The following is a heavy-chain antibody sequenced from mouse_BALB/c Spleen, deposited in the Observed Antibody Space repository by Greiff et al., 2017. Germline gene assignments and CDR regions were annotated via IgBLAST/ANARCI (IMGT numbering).Heavy chain of an antibody. J-gene: IGHJ3*01. CDR2: ISSGGGST. CDR1: GFAFSSYD. CDR3: ARQGGYVKDAWFAY. Sequence: EVHLVESGGGLVKPGGSLKLSCAASGFAFSSYDMSWVRQTPEKRLEWVAYISSGGGSTYYPDTVKGRFTISRDNAKNTLYLQMSSLKSEDTAMYYCARQGGYVKDAWFAYWGQGTLVTVSA. V-gene: IGHV5-12-1*01. D-gene: IGHD3-1*01.